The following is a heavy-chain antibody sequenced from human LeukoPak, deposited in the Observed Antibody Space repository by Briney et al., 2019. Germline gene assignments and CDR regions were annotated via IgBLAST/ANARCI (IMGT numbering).Heavy chain of an antibody. CDR2: ISEDGGNK. J-gene: IGHJ4*02. Sequence: GGSLRLSCTVSGFTFSSFGMHWVRQAPGKGLEWLALISEDGGNKFYAESLKGRLTISRDNSKNTLYLQMNSLRAEDTAVYYCAKDVGGSGYSYFDYWGQGTLVTVSS. D-gene: IGHD3-22*01. CDR3: AKDVGGSGYSYFDY. V-gene: IGHV3-30*18. CDR1: GFTFSSFG.